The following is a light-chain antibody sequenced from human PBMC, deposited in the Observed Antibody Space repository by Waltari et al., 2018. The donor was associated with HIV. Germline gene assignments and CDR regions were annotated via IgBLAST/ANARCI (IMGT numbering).Light chain of an antibody. CDR1: SSNLGRTP. CDR3: TAWDDGLSDPV. Sequence: QSVLTQPPSASGTPGQRLTLSCSGRSSNLGRTPVTWYQQLPGTAPKLPIYSNNQRPSGVPDRFSGSKSGTSASLAISGLQSEDEADYYCTAWDDGLSDPVFGGGTKLTVL. J-gene: IGLJ3*02. CDR2: SNN. V-gene: IGLV1-44*01.